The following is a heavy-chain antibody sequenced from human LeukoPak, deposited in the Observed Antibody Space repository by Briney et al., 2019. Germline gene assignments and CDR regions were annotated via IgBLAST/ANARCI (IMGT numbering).Heavy chain of an antibody. CDR3: ARDEGGYGTLLDY. Sequence: PSQTLFLTCTVSGGSISSGHYYWSWIRQPPGEGLEWIGYIYYSGSTYYNPSLKSRVTISVDTSKNQLSLKLSSVTAADTAVYYCARDEGGYGTLLDYWGQGTLVTVSS. J-gene: IGHJ4*02. V-gene: IGHV4-30-4*01. CDR1: GGSISSGHYY. D-gene: IGHD5-18*01. CDR2: IYYSGST.